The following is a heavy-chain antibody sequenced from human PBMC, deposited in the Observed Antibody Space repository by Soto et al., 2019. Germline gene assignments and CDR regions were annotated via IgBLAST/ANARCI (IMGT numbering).Heavy chain of an antibody. D-gene: IGHD1-26*01. V-gene: IGHV1-18*01. J-gene: IGHJ4*02. CDR2: GSADNRNS. CDR1: GYTFRNYG. CDR3: ARGRQWERLRY. Sequence: QVQLVQSGSEVKKPGASVRVTCKASGYTFRNYGISWVREAPGQGLEWMGWGSADNRNSNYAQQFQDRVLMTAGTATSPAYLEARGLRSADTGIYYCARGRQWERLRYWGQGTRVIVSS.